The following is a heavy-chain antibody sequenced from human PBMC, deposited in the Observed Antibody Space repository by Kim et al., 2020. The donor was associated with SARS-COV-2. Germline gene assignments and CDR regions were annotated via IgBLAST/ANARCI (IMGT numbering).Heavy chain of an antibody. CDR3: AKDRSYDSSGYFDY. J-gene: IGHJ4*02. Sequence: ADSVKGRFTISRDNAKNSLYLQRNSLRAEDTALYYCAKDRSYDSSGYFDYWGQGTLVTVSS. V-gene: IGHV3-9*01. D-gene: IGHD3-22*01.